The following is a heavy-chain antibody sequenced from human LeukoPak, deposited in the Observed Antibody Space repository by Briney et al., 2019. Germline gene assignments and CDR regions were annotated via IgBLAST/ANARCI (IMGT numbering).Heavy chain of an antibody. Sequence: GGSLRLSCAASGFTFSNAWMSWVRQAPGKGLERVGRIKSKTDGGTTDYAAPVKGRFTISRDDSKNTLYLQMNSLKTEDTAVYYCTTELRGIAAAGYYYYGMDVWGKGTTVTVSS. CDR3: TTELRGIAAAGYYYYGMDV. D-gene: IGHD6-13*01. J-gene: IGHJ6*04. CDR1: GFTFSNAW. V-gene: IGHV3-15*01. CDR2: IKSKTDGGTT.